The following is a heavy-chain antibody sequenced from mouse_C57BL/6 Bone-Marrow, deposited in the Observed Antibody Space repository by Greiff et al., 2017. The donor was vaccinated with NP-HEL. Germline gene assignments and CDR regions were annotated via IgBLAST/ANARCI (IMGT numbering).Heavy chain of an antibody. J-gene: IGHJ3*01. Sequence: EVKVEESGGGLVQPGGSLKLSCAASGFTFSDYYMYWVRQTPEKRLEWVAYISNGGGSTYYPDTVKGRFTISRDNAKNTLYLQMSRLKSEDTAMYYCAKPRSWTGFAYWGQGILVTVSA. CDR1: GFTFSDYY. V-gene: IGHV5-12*01. CDR2: ISNGGGST. CDR3: AKPRSWTGFAY. D-gene: IGHD3-3*01.